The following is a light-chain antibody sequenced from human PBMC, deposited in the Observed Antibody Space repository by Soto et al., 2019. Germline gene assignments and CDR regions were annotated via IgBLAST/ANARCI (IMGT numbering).Light chain of an antibody. V-gene: IGKV1-12*01. CDR3: QQANSFPLT. CDR2: AAS. CDR1: QRISYW. Sequence: DIPMTQSPSSVSASVGDRVTITCRASQRISYWLAWYQQKPGRAHELLISAASNLQSGVPSRFSGSGSGTDFTLTISSLQPEDFATYYCQQANSFPLTFGGGTKVEIK. J-gene: IGKJ4*01.